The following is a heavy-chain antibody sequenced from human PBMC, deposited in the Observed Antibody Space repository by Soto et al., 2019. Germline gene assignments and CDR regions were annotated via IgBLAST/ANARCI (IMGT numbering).Heavy chain of an antibody. D-gene: IGHD3-3*02. CDR3: ARHSLALRKNNWFDP. Sequence: SETLSLTCTLSGNSSISSDLYWGRVRQPPGKGLEWIGSIFSLGSSYYNPALKSRVTMSVDTSKNQFSLRLRSVTAADTALYFCARHSLALRKNNWFDPWGQGIMVTVSS. J-gene: IGHJ5*02. CDR2: IFSLGSS. V-gene: IGHV4-39*01. CDR1: GNSSISSDLY.